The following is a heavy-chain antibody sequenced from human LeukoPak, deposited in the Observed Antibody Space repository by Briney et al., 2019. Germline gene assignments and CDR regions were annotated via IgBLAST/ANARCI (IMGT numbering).Heavy chain of an antibody. Sequence: GGSLRLSCAASGFTFTTYNMNWVRQAPGKGLEWVSYISSSSRSIYYADSVKGRFTISRENAKNSLYLQMNSLRDEDTAVYYCARDGRFDYWGQGTLVTVSS. CDR2: ISSSSRSI. CDR1: GFTFTTYN. D-gene: IGHD1-26*01. V-gene: IGHV3-48*02. CDR3: ARDGRFDY. J-gene: IGHJ4*02.